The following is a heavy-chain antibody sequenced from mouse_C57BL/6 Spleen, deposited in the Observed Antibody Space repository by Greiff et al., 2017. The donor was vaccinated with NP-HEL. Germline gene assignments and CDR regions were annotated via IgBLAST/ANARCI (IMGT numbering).Heavy chain of an antibody. CDR1: GYAFTSSW. V-gene: IGHV1-82*01. J-gene: IGHJ3*01. D-gene: IGHD1-1*01. CDR3: AKEDISTYGLAY. Sequence: QVQLQQSGPELVKPGASVKISCKASGYAFTSSWMNWVKQRPGKGLEWIGRIYPGDGDTNYNGKFKGKATLTADKSSSTAYMQLSSLTSEDSAVDFCAKEDISTYGLAYWGQGTLVTVSA. CDR2: IYPGDGDT.